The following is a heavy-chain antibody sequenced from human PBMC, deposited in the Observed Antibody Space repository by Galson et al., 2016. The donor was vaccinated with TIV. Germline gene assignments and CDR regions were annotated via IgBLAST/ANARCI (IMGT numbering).Heavy chain of an antibody. CDR1: GASITSGSYY. CDR3: ARESSDYYYYMDV. J-gene: IGHJ6*03. V-gene: IGHV4-61*02. Sequence: LSLTCTVSGASITSGSYYWSWIRQPAGSGLEWIGRIYTTGTTNYNTSLESRVTISVDTSKNHFSLKLTSLTAADTAVYYCARESSDYYYYMDVWGKGHTVTVSS. CDR2: IYTTGTT. D-gene: IGHD3-10*01.